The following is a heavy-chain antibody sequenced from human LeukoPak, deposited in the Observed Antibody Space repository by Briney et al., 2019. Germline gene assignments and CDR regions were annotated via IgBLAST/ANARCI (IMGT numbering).Heavy chain of an antibody. Sequence: SETPSLTCTVSGGSISSYYWSWIRQPPGKGLEWIGYIYYSGSTNYNPSLKSRVTISVDTSKNQFSLKLSSVTAADTAVYYCARDRGYSYGYDAFDIWGQGTMVTVSS. J-gene: IGHJ3*02. D-gene: IGHD5-18*01. CDR2: IYYSGST. CDR1: GGSISSYY. CDR3: ARDRGYSYGYDAFDI. V-gene: IGHV4-59*01.